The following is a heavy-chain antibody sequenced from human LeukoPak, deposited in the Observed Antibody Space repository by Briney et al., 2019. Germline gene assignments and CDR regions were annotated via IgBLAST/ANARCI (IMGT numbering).Heavy chain of an antibody. CDR2: ISDGGAAT. J-gene: IGHJ5*02. D-gene: IGHD2-2*01. CDR1: GFTFSNYA. V-gene: IGHV3-23*01. CDR3: AKALNVLVPSTSRWFDP. Sequence: GGSLRLSCAASGFTFSNYAMTWVRQAPGKGLEWVSTISDGGAATYYADPVKGRFTISRDNSKNTLSLQMNSLRAEDTAVYYCAKALNVLVPSTSRWFDPWGQGTLVTVSS.